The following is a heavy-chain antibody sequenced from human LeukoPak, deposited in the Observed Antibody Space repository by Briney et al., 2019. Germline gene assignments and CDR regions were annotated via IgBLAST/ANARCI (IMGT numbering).Heavy chain of an antibody. V-gene: IGHV4-4*07. CDR2: IYSSGST. Sequence: PLETLSLTCTVSGGSISSYYWSWMRQPAGKGLEWIGRIYSSGSTNYNPSLKSRVTMSVDTSKNQFSLKLSSVTAADTAVYYCARDGDTYDYGDYLTYWGHGTLVTVSS. CDR3: ARDGDTYDYGDYLTY. J-gene: IGHJ4*01. CDR1: GGSISSYY. D-gene: IGHD4-17*01.